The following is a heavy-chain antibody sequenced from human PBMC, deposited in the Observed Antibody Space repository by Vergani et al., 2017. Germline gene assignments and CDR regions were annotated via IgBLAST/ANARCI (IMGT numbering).Heavy chain of an antibody. CDR2: IYYSGST. CDR1: GGSISSSSYY. V-gene: IGHV4-39*01. D-gene: IGHD1-26*01. CDR3: ARRAERWETLLRGDFDV. J-gene: IGHJ3*01. Sequence: QLQLQESGPGLVKPSETLSLTCTVSGGSISSSSYYWGWIRQPPGKGLEWIGSIYYSGSTYYNPSLKSRVTISVDTSKNQFSLKLSSVTAADTAVYYCARRAERWETLLRGDFDVGGQGTFVNVSP.